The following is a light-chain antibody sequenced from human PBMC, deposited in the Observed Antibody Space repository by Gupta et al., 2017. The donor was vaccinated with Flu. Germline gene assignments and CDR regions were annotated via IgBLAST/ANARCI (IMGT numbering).Light chain of an antibody. CDR3: QAWDSNSASWV. CDR2: QDT. CDR1: RLEDQY. J-gene: IGLJ3*02. Sequence: GDRLEDQYACWFQQKPGQSPVLVIYQDTRRPSAIPERFSGSNSGNIATLTISGTHATDEAAYYCQAWDSNSASWVFGGGTKLTVL. V-gene: IGLV3-1*01.